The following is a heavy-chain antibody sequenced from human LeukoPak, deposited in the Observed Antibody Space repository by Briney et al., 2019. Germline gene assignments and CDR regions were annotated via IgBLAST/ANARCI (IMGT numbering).Heavy chain of an antibody. CDR2: ISAYNGNT. CDR3: ARDPGTLPDY. V-gene: IGHV1-18*01. D-gene: IGHD1-26*01. CDR1: GYTFTSYA. Sequence: ASVKVSCKASGYTFTSYAMNWVRQAPGQGLEWMGWISAYNGNTNYAQKLQGRVTMTTDTSTSTAYMELRSLRSDDTAVYYCARDPGTLPDYWGQGTLVTVSS. J-gene: IGHJ4*02.